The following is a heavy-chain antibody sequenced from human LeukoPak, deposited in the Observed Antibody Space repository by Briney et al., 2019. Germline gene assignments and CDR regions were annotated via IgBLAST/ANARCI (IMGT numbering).Heavy chain of an antibody. V-gene: IGHV1-18*01. D-gene: IGHD4-23*01. J-gene: IGHJ6*03. CDR3: ARGRDGGNGYYYYYYMDV. Sequence: ASVKVSCKASGYTFTNYGISWVRQAPGQGLEWMGWISAYNGNTNYAQKLQGRVTMTTDASTSTAYMELRSLRSDDTAVYYCARGRDGGNGYYYYYYMDVWGKGTTVTVSS. CDR1: GYTFTNYG. CDR2: ISAYNGNT.